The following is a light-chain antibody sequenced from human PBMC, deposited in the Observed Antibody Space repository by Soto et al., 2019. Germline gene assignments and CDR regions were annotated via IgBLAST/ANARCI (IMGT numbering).Light chain of an antibody. Sequence: QSVLTQPPSVSGAPGQRVTISCTGSSSNIGAGYGVHWYIQLPGTAPKLLVYGDSNRPSGVPDRFSGSKSDTSASLAITGLQAEDEADYYCQSYESSLSGVIFGGGTELTVL. V-gene: IGLV1-40*01. J-gene: IGLJ2*01. CDR2: GDS. CDR1: SSNIGAGYG. CDR3: QSYESSLSGVI.